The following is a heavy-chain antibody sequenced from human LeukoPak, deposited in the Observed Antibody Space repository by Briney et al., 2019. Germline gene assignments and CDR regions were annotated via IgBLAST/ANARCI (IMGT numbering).Heavy chain of an antibody. J-gene: IGHJ4*02. CDR2: IHHDGRI. V-gene: IGHV4/OR15-8*01. D-gene: IGHD3-22*01. CDR3: ARAEDSSGYPLIDY. Sequence: SETLSLTCDVSGGFIDSTNWWNWVRQPPGKGLEWIGEIHHDGRINYNPSLKSRVTLSVDKSKNQFSLKLSSVTAADTAVYYCARAEDSSGYPLIDYWGQGTLVTVSS. CDR1: GGFIDSTNW.